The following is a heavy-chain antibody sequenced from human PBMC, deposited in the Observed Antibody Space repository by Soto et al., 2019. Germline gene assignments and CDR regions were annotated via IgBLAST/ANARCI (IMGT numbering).Heavy chain of an antibody. CDR3: ARDLGRIAVAFDY. V-gene: IGHV1-46*01. CDR1: GYTFTNYG. J-gene: IGHJ4*02. Sequence: ASVKVSCKASGYTFTNYGISWVRQAPGQGLEWMGIINPSGGSTSYAQKFQGRVTMTRDTSTSTVYMELSSLRSEDTAVYYCARDLGRIAVAFDYWGQGTLVTVSS. D-gene: IGHD6-19*01. CDR2: INPSGGST.